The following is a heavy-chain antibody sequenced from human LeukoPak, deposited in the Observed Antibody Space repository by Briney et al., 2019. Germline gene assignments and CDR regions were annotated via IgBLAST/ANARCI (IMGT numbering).Heavy chain of an antibody. V-gene: IGHV1-46*01. J-gene: IGHJ4*02. CDR1: GYTFTSYY. CDR3: ARGRPIAITMVRGAQIDY. D-gene: IGHD3-10*01. CDR2: INPSGGST. Sequence: GASVKVSCKASGYTFTSYYMHWVRQAPGQGLEWMGIINPSGGSTSYAQKFQGRVTMTRDTSTSTVYMELSSLRSEDTAAYYCARGRPIAITMVRGAQIDYWGQGTLVTVSS.